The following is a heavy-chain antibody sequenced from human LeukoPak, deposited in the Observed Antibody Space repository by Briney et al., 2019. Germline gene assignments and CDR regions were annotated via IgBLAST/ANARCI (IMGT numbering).Heavy chain of an antibody. CDR2: ISYDGSNE. V-gene: IGHV3-30-3*01. J-gene: IGHJ6*02. CDR3: ARDGYGMDV. Sequence: PGGSLRLSCAAYGFTFSSAWMSWVRQAPGKGLEWVAVISYDGSNEYYADSVKGRFTISRDNSNTLYLQMNSLRAEDTAVYYCARDGYGMDVWGQGTTVTVSS. CDR1: GFTFSSAW.